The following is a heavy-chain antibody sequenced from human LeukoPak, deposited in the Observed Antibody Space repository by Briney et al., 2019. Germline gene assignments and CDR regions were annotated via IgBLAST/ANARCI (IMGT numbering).Heavy chain of an antibody. J-gene: IGHJ4*02. CDR1: GYSFSNYW. D-gene: IGHD4-11*01. CDR2: IYPGDYDT. Sequence: GESLKISCKGSGYSFSNYWIAWARQMPGKGLEYMGIIYPGDYDTRYSPSFRGQVTISVDKSIATAYLQWASLKASDTATYYCARAPTSVSNPYYFDSWGQGTLVTVSS. CDR3: ARAPTSVSNPYYFDS. V-gene: IGHV5-51*01.